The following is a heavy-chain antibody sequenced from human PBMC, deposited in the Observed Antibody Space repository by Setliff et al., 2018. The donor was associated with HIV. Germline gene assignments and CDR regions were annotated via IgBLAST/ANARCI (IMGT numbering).Heavy chain of an antibody. Sequence: GGSLRLSCAASGFTFSSYWMHWVRQAPGKGLVWVSRIKSDGSSTSYADSVKGRFTTSRDNAKNTLYLQMNSLRAEDTAVYYCAKDDYFQHWGQGTQVTVSS. CDR3: AKDDYFQH. CDR2: IKSDGSST. J-gene: IGHJ1*01. CDR1: GFTFSSYW. V-gene: IGHV3-74*01.